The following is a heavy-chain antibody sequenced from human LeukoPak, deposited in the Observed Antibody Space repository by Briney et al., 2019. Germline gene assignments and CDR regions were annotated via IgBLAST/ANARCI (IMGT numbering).Heavy chain of an antibody. Sequence: ASVKVSCKASGYTFTSYGISWVRQAPGQGLEWMGWISAYNGNTNYAQKLQGRVTMTTDTSTSTAYMELRSLRSDDTAVYYCARKRSDYYGSGSFVNYYYMDVWGKGTTVTISS. CDR1: GYTFTSYG. D-gene: IGHD3-10*01. CDR3: ARKRSDYYGSGSFVNYYYMDV. V-gene: IGHV1-18*01. CDR2: ISAYNGNT. J-gene: IGHJ6*03.